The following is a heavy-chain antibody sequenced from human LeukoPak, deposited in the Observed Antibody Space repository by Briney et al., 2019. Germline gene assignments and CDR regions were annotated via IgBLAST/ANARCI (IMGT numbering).Heavy chain of an antibody. CDR3: ARASLLTGGELDY. Sequence: GGSLRLSCAASGFTFSSYAMHWVRQAPGKGLEWVAVISYDGSNKYYADSVKGRFTISRDNSKNTLYLQMNSLRAEDTAVYYCARASLLTGGELDYWGQGTLATVSS. CDR2: ISYDGSNK. D-gene: IGHD7-27*01. V-gene: IGHV3-30-3*01. J-gene: IGHJ4*02. CDR1: GFTFSSYA.